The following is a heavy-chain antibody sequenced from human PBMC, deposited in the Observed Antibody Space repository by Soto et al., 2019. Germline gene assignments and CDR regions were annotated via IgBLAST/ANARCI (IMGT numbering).Heavy chain of an antibody. J-gene: IGHJ5*02. CDR1: GGFISTYF. Sequence: SETLSLTCTVSGGFISTYFWSWIRQVPGKGPEWIGYIFYNGTTNYNPSLKSRVTMSVDTSKNQFSLKLNSVTAADTAVYYCARSPPQLRFWVLWFGPWDPGTQVTVSS. V-gene: IGHV4-59*01. CDR3: ARSPPQLRFWVLWFGP. CDR2: IFYNGTT. D-gene: IGHD3-3*01.